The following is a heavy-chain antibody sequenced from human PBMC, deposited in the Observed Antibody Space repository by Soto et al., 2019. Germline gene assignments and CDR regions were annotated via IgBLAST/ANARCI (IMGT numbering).Heavy chain of an antibody. J-gene: IGHJ5*02. CDR2: IYYSGST. CDR1: GDSVRRGSYY. CDR3: ARDGVDYESGWLDP. D-gene: IGHD4-17*01. Sequence: QVQLQESGPGLVKPSETLSLTCTVSGDSVRRGSYYWNWIRQPPGKGLEWLGYIYYSGSTEDNPSFKSRVTMSVDTSKNQFSLRLSSVTAADTAIYYCARDGVDYESGWLDPWGQGTLVTVSS. V-gene: IGHV4-61*01.